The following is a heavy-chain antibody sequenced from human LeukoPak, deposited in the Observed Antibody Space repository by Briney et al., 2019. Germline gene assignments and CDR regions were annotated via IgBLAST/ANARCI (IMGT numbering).Heavy chain of an antibody. CDR3: ARDPTPYVDYASDI. J-gene: IGHJ3*02. Sequence: PGGSLRLSCAASGFTFSSYGIHWVRQAPGKGLEWVAVIWYDGSNKYYADSVKGRFTISRDNSKNTLYLQMNSLRAEDTAVYYCARDPTPYVDYASDIWGQGTMVTVSS. CDR2: IWYDGSNK. CDR1: GFTFSSYG. V-gene: IGHV3-33*01. D-gene: IGHD3-10*02.